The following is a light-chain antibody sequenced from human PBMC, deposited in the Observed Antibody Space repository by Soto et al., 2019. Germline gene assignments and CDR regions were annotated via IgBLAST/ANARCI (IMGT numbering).Light chain of an antibody. CDR1: QGISSF. CDR2: AAS. Sequence: IQLTQTPSSLSESVGERVTITCRASQGISSFLAWYQQKPGKAPKLLIYAASSLQSGVPSRFSGSGFGTDFTLTITSLQPEDFATYYCQQVESYPSTCGGGTKVDIK. J-gene: IGKJ4*01. CDR3: QQVESYPST. V-gene: IGKV1-9*01.